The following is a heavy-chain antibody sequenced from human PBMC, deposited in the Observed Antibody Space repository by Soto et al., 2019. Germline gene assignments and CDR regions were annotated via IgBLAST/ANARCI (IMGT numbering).Heavy chain of an antibody. CDR3: AHSLGEDWFDP. CDR2: IYWDDDK. CDR1: GFSLTTSGVG. Sequence: QITLKESGPTLVKSTQTLTLTCTFSGFSLTTSGVGVGWIRQPPGKALEWLALIYWDDDKRYSPSLKSRLTIPKDTSKNHVVLMMTNMDPVDTATYYCAHSLGEDWFDPWGQGTLVTVSS. J-gene: IGHJ5*02. D-gene: IGHD3-16*01. V-gene: IGHV2-5*02.